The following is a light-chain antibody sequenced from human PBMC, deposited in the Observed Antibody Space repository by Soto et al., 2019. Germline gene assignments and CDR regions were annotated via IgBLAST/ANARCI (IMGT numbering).Light chain of an antibody. J-gene: IGKJ1*01. CDR2: GAS. V-gene: IGKV1-5*03. CDR1: QNIDRW. CDR3: QQYNSYPWT. Sequence: DIQMTQSPSTLSASVGDRVTITCRASQNIDRWLAWYQQKPGKAPNLLIYGASNLESGVPSRFSGSGSGTEFTLTTSSLRPDDFATSYCQQYNSYPWTFGQGNKVEIK.